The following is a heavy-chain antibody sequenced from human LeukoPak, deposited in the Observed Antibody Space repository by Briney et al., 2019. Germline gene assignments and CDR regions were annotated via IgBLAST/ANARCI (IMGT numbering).Heavy chain of an antibody. D-gene: IGHD3-9*01. Sequence: SETLSLTCTVSGGSISSYYWSWIRQPPGKGLEWIGYIYYSGSTNYNPSLKSRVTISVDTSKNQFSLKLSSVTAADTAVYYCARFPLRYVGRFDYWGQGTLVTVSS. V-gene: IGHV4-59*01. CDR1: GGSISSYY. J-gene: IGHJ4*02. CDR3: ARFPLRYVGRFDY. CDR2: IYYSGST.